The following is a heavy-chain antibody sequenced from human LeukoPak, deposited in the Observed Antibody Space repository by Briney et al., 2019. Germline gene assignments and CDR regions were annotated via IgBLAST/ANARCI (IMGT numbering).Heavy chain of an antibody. CDR2: IIPILGIA. CDR3: AREIPDCGGDCYSDY. CDR1: GGTFSSYA. D-gene: IGHD2-21*02. V-gene: IGHV1-69*04. Sequence: ASVKVSCKASGGTFSSYAISWVRQAPGQGLEWMGRIIPILGIANYAQKFQGRVTITADKPTSTAYMELSSLRSEDTAVYYCAREIPDCGGDCYSDYWGQGTLVTVS. J-gene: IGHJ4*02.